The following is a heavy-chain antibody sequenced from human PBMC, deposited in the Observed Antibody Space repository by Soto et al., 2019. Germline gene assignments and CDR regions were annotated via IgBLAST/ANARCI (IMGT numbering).Heavy chain of an antibody. D-gene: IGHD3-10*01. CDR2: LKSDNGGT. CDR3: ARDLCPLGSGSACPLYGLDI. J-gene: IGHJ6*02. Sequence: QVQLVQSGAQVKPPGASVKVSCKASGYTFTGHYMHWVRQVSGKRLEHLGWLKSDNGGTYYAPKFQGRATFTRDTSTTTAYMELSGLQSDDTAVYFCARDLCPLGSGSACPLYGLDIWVQGTTVVVS. CDR1: GYTFTGHY. V-gene: IGHV1-2*02.